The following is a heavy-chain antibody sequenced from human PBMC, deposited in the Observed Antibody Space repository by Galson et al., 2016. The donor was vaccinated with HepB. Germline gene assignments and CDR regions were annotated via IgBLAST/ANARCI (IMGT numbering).Heavy chain of an antibody. CDR1: GFTFSRAC. CDR2: IKRKADGGTT. CDR3: TTDGHGSGSYQF. V-gene: IGHV3-15*01. D-gene: IGHD3-10*01. Sequence: SLRLSCAASGFTFSRACMTWVRQTPGRGPEWVGRIKRKADGGTTEYAVAVKGRFIIARDDSKNTLSLQMNSLKTEDTAVYYCTTDGHGSGSYQFWGQGAMVAVS. J-gene: IGHJ3*01.